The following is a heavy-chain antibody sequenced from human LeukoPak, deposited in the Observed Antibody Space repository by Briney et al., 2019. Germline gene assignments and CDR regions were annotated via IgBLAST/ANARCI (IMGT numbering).Heavy chain of an antibody. Sequence: ASVKVSCKASGYTFTSYYMHWVRQAPAQGLEWMGIINPSGGSTSYAQKFQGRVTMTRDTSTSTVYMELSSLRSEDTAVYYCAREDIVVVPAAIPYYYYGMDVWGQGTTVTVSS. CDR3: AREDIVVVPAAIPYYYYGMDV. D-gene: IGHD2-2*01. J-gene: IGHJ6*02. CDR1: GYTFTSYY. CDR2: INPSGGST. V-gene: IGHV1-46*01.